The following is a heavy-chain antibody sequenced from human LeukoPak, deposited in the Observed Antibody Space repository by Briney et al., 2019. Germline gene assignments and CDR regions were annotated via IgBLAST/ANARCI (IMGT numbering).Heavy chain of an antibody. Sequence: GGSLRLSCAASGFTFSSYAMMWVRQAPGKGLEWVSTIVASYEGTFYADSVRGRFTISRDNSKNTLYLQMNSLRAEDTAVYYCAKDGMGDSSWFFDYWGQGTLVTVSS. V-gene: IGHV3-23*01. D-gene: IGHD6-13*01. CDR2: IVASYEGT. J-gene: IGHJ4*02. CDR1: GFTFSSYA. CDR3: AKDGMGDSSWFFDY.